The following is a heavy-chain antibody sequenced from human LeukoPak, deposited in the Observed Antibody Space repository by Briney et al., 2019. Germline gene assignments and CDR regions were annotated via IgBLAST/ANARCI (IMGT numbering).Heavy chain of an antibody. Sequence: ASVKASCKASGYTFTGYYMHWVRQAPGQGLEWMGWINPNSGGTNYAQKFQGRVTMTRDTSISTAYMELSRLRSDDTAVYYCARRAAAGNGGYYFDYWGQGTLVTVSS. J-gene: IGHJ4*02. CDR3: ARRAAAGNGGYYFDY. V-gene: IGHV1-2*02. D-gene: IGHD6-13*01. CDR1: GYTFTGYY. CDR2: INPNSGGT.